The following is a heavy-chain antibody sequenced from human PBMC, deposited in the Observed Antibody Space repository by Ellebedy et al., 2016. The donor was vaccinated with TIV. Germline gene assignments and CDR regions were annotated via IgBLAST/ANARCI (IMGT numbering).Heavy chain of an antibody. Sequence: GESLKISCKTSGYSFTDYWIGWVRQMPGKGLEWMGNIYAGDSDTRYSPSFQGQVTMSADKSISTAYLQWSSLKASDTAMYYCAVYNSGAAYFDPWGQGTLVTISS. D-gene: IGHD3-22*01. V-gene: IGHV5-51*01. CDR2: IYAGDSDT. CDR3: AVYNSGAAYFDP. CDR1: GYSFTDYW. J-gene: IGHJ4*02.